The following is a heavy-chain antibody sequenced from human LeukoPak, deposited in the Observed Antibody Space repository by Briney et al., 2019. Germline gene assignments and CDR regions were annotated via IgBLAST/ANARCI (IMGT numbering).Heavy chain of an antibody. CDR2: ISSSSSYI. D-gene: IGHD6-19*01. V-gene: IGHV3-21*01. J-gene: IGHJ4*02. CDR3: ARDREYSSGWNSDY. CDR1: GFTFSSYS. Sequence: GGSLRLSCAAPGFTFSSYSMNWVRQAPGKGLEWVSSISSSSSYIYYADSVKGRFTISRDNAKNSLYLQMNSLRAEDTAVYYCARDREYSSGWNSDYWGQGTLVTVSS.